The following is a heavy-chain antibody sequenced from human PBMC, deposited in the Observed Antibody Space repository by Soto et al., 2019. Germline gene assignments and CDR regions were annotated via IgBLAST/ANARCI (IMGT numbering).Heavy chain of an antibody. CDR3: AREGNLNWFDP. Sequence: EVQLVESGEGLVQPGGSLRLSCAASGFTFSNYSMNWVRQAPGKGLERVSYLSSSSSTIYYADSVKGRFTISRDNAKNPPYLQMNSLRDEDTAVYYCAREGNLNWFDPWGQGTLVTVSS. V-gene: IGHV3-48*02. D-gene: IGHD4-4*01. J-gene: IGHJ5*02. CDR1: GFTFSNYS. CDR2: LSSSSSTI.